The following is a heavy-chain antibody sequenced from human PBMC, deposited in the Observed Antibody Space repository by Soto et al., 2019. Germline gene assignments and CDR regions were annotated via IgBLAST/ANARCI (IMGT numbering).Heavy chain of an antibody. D-gene: IGHD4-17*01. V-gene: IGHV3-53*02. CDR1: GFTVSSNY. CDR3: ARVGGTVTTYYFDY. J-gene: IGHJ4*02. CDR2: IYSGGST. Sequence: EVQLVETGGGLIQPGGSLRLSCAASGFTVSSNYMSWVHQAPGKGLEWVSVIYSGGSTYYADSVKGRFTISRDNSKNTLYLQMNSLRAEDTAVYYCARVGGTVTTYYFDYWGQGTLVTVSS.